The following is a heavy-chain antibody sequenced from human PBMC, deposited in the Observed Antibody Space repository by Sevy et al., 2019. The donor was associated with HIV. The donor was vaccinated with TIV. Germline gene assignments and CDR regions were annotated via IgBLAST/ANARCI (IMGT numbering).Heavy chain of an antibody. V-gene: IGHV3-11*01. Sequence: GGSLRLSCAASGFTFSDYYMSWIRQAPGKGLEWVSYISSSGSTIYYADSVKGRYTMSRDNAKNSLYLQMNSLRAEDTAVYYCARRQYCSSTSCYKDRYYYGMDVWGQGTTVTVSS. CDR3: ARRQYCSSTSCYKDRYYYGMDV. J-gene: IGHJ6*02. CDR2: ISSSGSTI. CDR1: GFTFSDYY. D-gene: IGHD2-2*02.